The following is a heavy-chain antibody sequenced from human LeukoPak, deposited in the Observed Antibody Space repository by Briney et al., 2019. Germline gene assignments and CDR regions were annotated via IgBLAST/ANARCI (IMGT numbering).Heavy chain of an antibody. D-gene: IGHD1-1*01. CDR3: AKDNAGNDY. Sequence: GGSLRLSCAASGFTFSSYAMHWVRQAPGKGLEWVAVISYDGSNKYYGDSVKGRFTISRDNSKNTLYLQMNSLRAEDTAVYYCAKDNAGNDYWGQGTLVTVSS. V-gene: IGHV3-30*04. CDR2: ISYDGSNK. J-gene: IGHJ4*02. CDR1: GFTFSSYA.